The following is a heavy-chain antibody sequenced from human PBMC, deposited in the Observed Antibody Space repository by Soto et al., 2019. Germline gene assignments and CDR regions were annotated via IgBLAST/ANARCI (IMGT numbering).Heavy chain of an antibody. CDR3: AKEPNYDFWSGYRYFDS. D-gene: IGHD3-3*01. J-gene: IGHJ4*02. Sequence: DVHLLESGGGLVQPGGSLSLSCTASGFTFSNYAMSWVRQAPGKGLEWVSSMSGSGGSTYYADSVKGRFTISRDNSKKTLDLHMSSLRAEDTAFYYCAKEPNYDFWSGYRYFDSWGQGSLVTVSS. V-gene: IGHV3-23*01. CDR1: GFTFSNYA. CDR2: MSGSGGST.